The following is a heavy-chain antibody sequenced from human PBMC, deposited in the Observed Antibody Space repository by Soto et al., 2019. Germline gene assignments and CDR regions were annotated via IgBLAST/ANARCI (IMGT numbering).Heavy chain of an antibody. CDR1: GYTFTVYY. J-gene: IGHJ4*02. D-gene: IGHD3-3*01. V-gene: IGHV1-2*02. Sequence: QVQLVQSGAEVKKPGASVKVSCKASGYTFTVYYMHWVRQAPGQGLEWMGWINPNSGGTNYAQKFQGRVTMTRDTSISTAYMELSRLRSDDTAVYYCARASRPRFLEWLPHYWGQGTLVTVSS. CDR3: ARASRPRFLEWLPHY. CDR2: INPNSGGT.